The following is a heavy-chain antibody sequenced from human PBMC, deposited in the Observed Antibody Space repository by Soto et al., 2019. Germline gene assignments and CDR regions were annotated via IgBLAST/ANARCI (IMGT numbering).Heavy chain of an antibody. J-gene: IGHJ6*02. D-gene: IGHD6-13*01. Sequence: SVKVSCKASGGTFSSYTISWVRQAPGQGLEWMGRIIPILGIANYAQKFKGRVTITADKSTSTAYMELSSLRSEDTAVYYCARPQHSSSWYQNDYYYGMDVWG. CDR1: GGTFSSYT. CDR2: IIPILGIA. CDR3: ARPQHSSSWYQNDYYYGMDV. V-gene: IGHV1-69*02.